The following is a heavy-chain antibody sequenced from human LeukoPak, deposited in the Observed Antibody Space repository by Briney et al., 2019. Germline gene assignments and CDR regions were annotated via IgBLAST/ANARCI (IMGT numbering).Heavy chain of an antibody. V-gene: IGHV3-48*03. CDR1: GFTFSSYE. CDR2: ISSSGSTI. J-gene: IGHJ4*02. Sequence: GGSLRLSCAASGFTFSSYEMHWVRQAPGKGLQWISYISSSGSTIYYADSLKGRFTVSRDNAKNSLSLQMNSLRAEDTAVYYCVREGKYGSGSYSFDYWGQGTLVTVSS. CDR3: VREGKYGSGSYSFDY. D-gene: IGHD3-10*01.